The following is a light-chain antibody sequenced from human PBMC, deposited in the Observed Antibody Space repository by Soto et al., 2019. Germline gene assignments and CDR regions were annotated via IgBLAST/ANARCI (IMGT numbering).Light chain of an antibody. Sequence: QSVLTQPPSASASLGASVTLTCTLSSGYSNYKVDWYQQRPGKGPRFVMRVGTGGIVGSKGDGIPDRFSVLGSGLNRYLTIKNSQEEDERDYHSGADHVSGSNFGFWVCGGGTKLTVL. CDR1: SGYSNYK. J-gene: IGLJ3*02. V-gene: IGLV9-49*01. CDR3: GADHVSGSNFGFWV. CDR2: VGTGGIVG.